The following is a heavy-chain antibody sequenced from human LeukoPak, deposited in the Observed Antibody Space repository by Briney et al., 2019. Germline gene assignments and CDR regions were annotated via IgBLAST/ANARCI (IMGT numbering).Heavy chain of an antibody. CDR3: ERSRDNCDNSVFSALEY. Sequence: GGSLRLSCAASVFSFSYYGMHWVRQAPGKGLEWVAVIWYDGSNKNYADSVKGRFTISRDNSMNTLYLQMNSLRGEDTALYYCERSRDNCDNSVFSALEYWGQGTLVTVSS. CDR1: VFSFSYYG. CDR2: IWYDGSNK. D-gene: IGHD1-20*01. J-gene: IGHJ4*02. V-gene: IGHV3-33*01.